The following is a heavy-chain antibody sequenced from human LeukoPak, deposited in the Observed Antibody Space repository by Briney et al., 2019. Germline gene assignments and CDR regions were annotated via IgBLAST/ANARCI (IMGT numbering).Heavy chain of an antibody. J-gene: IGHJ1*01. CDR2: IRYDGSNK. D-gene: IGHD2-2*01. V-gene: IGHV3-30*02. CDR1: GVTFSSYG. Sequence: PGGSLRLSCAASGVTFSSYGMHWVRQSPGKGLEWVAFIRYDGSNKYYADSVKGRFTISRDNSKNTLYLQMNSLRAEDTAVYYCAKTYCSSTSCSGYFQHWGQGTLVTVSS. CDR3: AKTYCSSTSCSGYFQH.